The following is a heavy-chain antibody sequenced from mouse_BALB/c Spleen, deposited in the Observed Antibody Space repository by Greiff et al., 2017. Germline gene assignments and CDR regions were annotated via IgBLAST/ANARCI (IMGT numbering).Heavy chain of an antibody. CDR1: GFNIKDTY. J-gene: IGHJ4*01. CDR3: ARVGSLYYYAMDY. CDR2: IDPANGNT. V-gene: IGHV14-3*02. Sequence: VQLQQSGAELVKPGASVKLSCTASGFNIKDTYMHWVKQRPEQGLEWIGRIDPANGNTKYDPKFQGKATITADTSSNTAYLQLSSLTSEDTAVYYCARVGSLYYYAMDYWGQGTSVTVSA. D-gene: IGHD1-1*02.